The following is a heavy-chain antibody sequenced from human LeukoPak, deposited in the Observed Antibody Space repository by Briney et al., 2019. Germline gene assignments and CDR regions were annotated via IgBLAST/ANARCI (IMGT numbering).Heavy chain of an antibody. CDR3: ATSRAFQGWYWVDY. CDR1: GGSISSSSYY. J-gene: IGHJ4*02. Sequence: KPSETLSLTCTVSGGSISSSSYYRGWIRQPPGKGLEWIGSIYYSGSTYYNPSLKSRVTISVDTSKNQFSLKLSSVTAADTAVYYSATSRAFQGWYWVDYWGQGTLVTVSS. CDR2: IYYSGST. V-gene: IGHV4-39*01. D-gene: IGHD6-19*01.